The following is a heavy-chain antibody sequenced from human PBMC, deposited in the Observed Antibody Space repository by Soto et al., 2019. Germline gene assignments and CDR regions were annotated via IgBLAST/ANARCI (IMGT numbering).Heavy chain of an antibody. CDR1: GFTFSSYA. CDR2: ISGSGGST. Sequence: EVQLLESGGGLVQPGGSLRLSCAASGFTFSSYAMSWFRQAPGKGLEWVSAISGSGGSTYYADSVKGRFTISRDNSKNTLYLQMNSLRAEDTAVYYCAKADILTGYRTYSYYGMDVWGQGTTVTVSS. J-gene: IGHJ6*02. D-gene: IGHD3-9*01. V-gene: IGHV3-23*01. CDR3: AKADILTGYRTYSYYGMDV.